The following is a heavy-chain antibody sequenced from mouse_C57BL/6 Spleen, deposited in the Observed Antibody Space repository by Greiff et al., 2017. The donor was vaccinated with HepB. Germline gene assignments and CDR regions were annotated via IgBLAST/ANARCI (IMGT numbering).Heavy chain of an antibody. V-gene: IGHV1-55*01. CDR1: GYTFTSYW. CDR3: ARRGFTTVVEGGFAY. D-gene: IGHD1-1*01. Sequence: QVQLQQPGAELVKPGASVKMSCKASGYTFTSYWITWVKQRPGQGLEWIGDIYPGSGSTNYNEKFKSKATLTVDTSSSTAYMQLSSLTSADSAVYYCARRGFTTVVEGGFAYWGQGTLVTVSA. J-gene: IGHJ3*01. CDR2: IYPGSGST.